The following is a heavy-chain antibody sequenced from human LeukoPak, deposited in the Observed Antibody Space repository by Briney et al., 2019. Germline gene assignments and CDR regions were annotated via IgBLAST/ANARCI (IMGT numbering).Heavy chain of an antibody. D-gene: IGHD2-8*02. CDR3: ARYLLVPPLGYFDY. CDR1: GGSISSYY. CDR2: ICYSGST. V-gene: IGHV4-59*01. J-gene: IGHJ4*02. Sequence: PSETLSLTCTVSGGSISSYYWSWIRQPPGKGLEWIGYICYSGSTNYNPSLKSRVTISVDTSKNQFSLKLSSVTAADTAVYYCARYLLVPPLGYFDYWGQGTLVTVSS.